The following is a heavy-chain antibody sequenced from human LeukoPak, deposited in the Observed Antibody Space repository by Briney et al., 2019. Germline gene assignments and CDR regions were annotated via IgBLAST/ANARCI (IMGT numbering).Heavy chain of an antibody. V-gene: IGHV1-8*01. CDR1: GYTFTSYD. CDR3: ARDPTVTRRGWFDP. Sequence: ASVKLSCKASGYTFTSYDINWLRQATGQGLEWMGWMNPNSGNTGYAQKFQGRVTMTRNTSISTAYMELSSLRSEDTAVYYCARDPTVTRRGWFDPWGQGTLVTVSS. CDR2: MNPNSGNT. J-gene: IGHJ5*02. D-gene: IGHD4-17*01.